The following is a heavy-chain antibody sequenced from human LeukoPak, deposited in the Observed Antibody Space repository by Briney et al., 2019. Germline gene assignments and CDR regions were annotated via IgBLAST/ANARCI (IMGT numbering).Heavy chain of an antibody. CDR1: GFTFSNYW. D-gene: IGHD4/OR15-4a*01. CDR2: IGTAGDT. Sequence: PGGSLRLSCAASGFTFSNYWMHWVRQATGKGLEWVSAIGTAGDTYYPGSVKGRFTISRENAKNSLYLQMNSLRAGDTAVYYCATRTLNAFDIWGQGTMVTVSS. CDR3: ATRTLNAFDI. V-gene: IGHV3-13*01. J-gene: IGHJ3*02.